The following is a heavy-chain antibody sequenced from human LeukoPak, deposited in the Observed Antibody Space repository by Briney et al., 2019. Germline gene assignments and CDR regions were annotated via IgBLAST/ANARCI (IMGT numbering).Heavy chain of an antibody. Sequence: PSETLSLTCTVSGGSISRYYWSWIRQPPGKGLEWIGYIYYSGSTNYNPSLKSRVTISVDTSKNQFSLKLSSVTAADTAVYYCARSGEITIFGVVIVPYYYYYYGMDVWGQGTTVTVSS. CDR3: ARSGEITIFGVVIVPYYYYYYGMDV. J-gene: IGHJ6*02. CDR2: IYYSGST. D-gene: IGHD3-3*01. V-gene: IGHV4-59*01. CDR1: GGSISRYY.